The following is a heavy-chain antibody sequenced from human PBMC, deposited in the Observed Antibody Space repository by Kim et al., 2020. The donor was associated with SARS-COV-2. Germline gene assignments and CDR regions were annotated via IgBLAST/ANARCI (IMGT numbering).Heavy chain of an antibody. CDR1: GFTFSSYG. CDR3: AREFGYCSGGSCGFDP. J-gene: IGHJ5*02. V-gene: IGHV3-33*01. Sequence: GGSLRLSCAASGFTFSSYGMHWVRQAPGKGLEWVAVIWYDGSNKYYADSVKGRFTISRDNSKNTLYLQMNSLRAEDTAVYYCAREFGYCSGGSCGFDPWGQGTLVTVSS. CDR2: IWYDGSNK. D-gene: IGHD2-15*01.